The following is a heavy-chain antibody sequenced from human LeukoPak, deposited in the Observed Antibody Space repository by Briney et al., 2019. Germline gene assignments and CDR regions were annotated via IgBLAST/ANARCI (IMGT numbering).Heavy chain of an antibody. D-gene: IGHD1-26*01. V-gene: IGHV3-21*01. CDR3: ARDGERGYYFDY. Sequence: GGSLRFSCEASGFTFSSYSMNWVGQAPGKGLEWVSSISSSSSYIYYADSVKGRFTISRDNAKNSLYLQMNSLRAEDTAVYYCARDGERGYYFDYWGQGTLVTVSS. CDR2: ISSSSSYI. J-gene: IGHJ4*02. CDR1: GFTFSSYS.